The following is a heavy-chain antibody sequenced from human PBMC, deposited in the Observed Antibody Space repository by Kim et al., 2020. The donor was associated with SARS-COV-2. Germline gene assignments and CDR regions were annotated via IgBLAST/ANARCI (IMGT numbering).Heavy chain of an antibody. J-gene: IGHJ1*01. D-gene: IGHD3-10*01. V-gene: IGHV3-7*01. CDR1: GFTFSSYW. CDR3: ARDGAS. Sequence: GGSLRLSCAASGFTFSSYWMNWVRQAPGKGPEWVANINEYGSKISYADSVRGRFTISRDNAESSLYLQMNSLRAEDTAMYYCARDGASCGQGTLFTVSA. CDR2: INEYGSKI.